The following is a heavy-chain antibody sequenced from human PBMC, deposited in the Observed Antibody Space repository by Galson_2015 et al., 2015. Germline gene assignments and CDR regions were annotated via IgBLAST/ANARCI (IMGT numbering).Heavy chain of an antibody. D-gene: IGHD6-6*01. Sequence: SLRLSCAASGFTFSSYAMHWVRQAPGKGLEWVAVISYDGSNKYYADSVMGRFTISRDNSKNTLYLQMNSLRAEDTAVYYCARGLAYSSSSALDYWGQGTLVTVSS. CDR3: ARGLAYSSSSALDY. V-gene: IGHV3-30-3*01. CDR2: ISYDGSNK. J-gene: IGHJ4*02. CDR1: GFTFSSYA.